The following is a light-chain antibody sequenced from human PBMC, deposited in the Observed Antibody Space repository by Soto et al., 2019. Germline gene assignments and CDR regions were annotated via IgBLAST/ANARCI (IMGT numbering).Light chain of an antibody. CDR2: AAS. CDR3: QQSYSTPWT. CDR1: QSISSY. J-gene: IGKJ1*01. Sequence: DIQMTPSPSSLSASVGDRVTITCRASQSISSYLNWYQQKPGKAPNLLIYAASSLQSGVPSRFSGSGSGTDFTLTISSLQPEDFATYYCQQSYSTPWTFGQGTKVDIK. V-gene: IGKV1-39*01.